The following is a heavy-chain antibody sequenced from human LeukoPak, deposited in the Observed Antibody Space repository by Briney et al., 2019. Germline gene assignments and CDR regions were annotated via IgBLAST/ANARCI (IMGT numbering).Heavy chain of an antibody. V-gene: IGHV4-61*02. D-gene: IGHD5-24*01. J-gene: IGHJ4*02. CDR3: ARELLSRDGYNFEGPFDY. Sequence: SQTLSLTCTVSGGSISSGSYYWSWIRQPAGKGLEWIGRIYTSGSTNYNPSLKSRVTISVDTSKNQFSLKLSSVTAADTAVYYCARELLSRDGYNFEGPFDYWGQGTLVIVSS. CDR2: IYTSGST. CDR1: GGSISSGSYY.